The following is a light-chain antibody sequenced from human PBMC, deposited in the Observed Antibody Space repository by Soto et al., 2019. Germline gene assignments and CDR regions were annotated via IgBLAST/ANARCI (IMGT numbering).Light chain of an antibody. CDR1: QSVSNSY. J-gene: IGKJ5*01. V-gene: IGKV3-20*01. CDR2: GAS. CDR3: QQYDTSFLIT. Sequence: EIVLTQSPGTLSLSPGERATLSCRAAQSVSNSYIAWYQQKPGQAPRLLIYGASIRATGIPDRFSASGSGTDFTLTISILEPEDFGVYYCQQYDTSFLITFGQGTRLEIK.